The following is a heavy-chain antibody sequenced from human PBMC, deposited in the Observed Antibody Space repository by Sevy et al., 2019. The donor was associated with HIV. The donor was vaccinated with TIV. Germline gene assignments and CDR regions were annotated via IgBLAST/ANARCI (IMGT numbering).Heavy chain of an antibody. CDR3: ARGGYYYDNAAYYALDS. D-gene: IGHD3-22*01. CDR2: IWCDGAYQ. CDR1: GFTFSNYA. Sequence: GGSLRLSCAATGFTFSNYAMHWVRQAPGKGMEWVAIIWCDGAYQDHGDSVKGRFTISRDNSKNTLYLQMNNVRVEDTAVYYCARGGYYYDNAAYYALDSWGQGTLVTVSS. J-gene: IGHJ4*02. V-gene: IGHV3-33*01.